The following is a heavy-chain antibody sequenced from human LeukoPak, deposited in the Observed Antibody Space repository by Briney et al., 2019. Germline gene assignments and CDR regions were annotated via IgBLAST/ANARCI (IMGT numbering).Heavy chain of an antibody. CDR2: IWYDGSNK. J-gene: IGHJ3*01. CDR3: AKADYGDPPGAFDF. V-gene: IGHV3-33*06. D-gene: IGHD4-17*01. CDR1: GFTFSSYG. Sequence: GRSLRLSCAASGFTFSSYGMHWVRQAPGKGLEWVAVIWYDGSNKYYADSVKGRFTISGDNSKNTLYLQMNSLRAEDTAVYYCAKADYGDPPGAFDFWGQGTMVTVSS.